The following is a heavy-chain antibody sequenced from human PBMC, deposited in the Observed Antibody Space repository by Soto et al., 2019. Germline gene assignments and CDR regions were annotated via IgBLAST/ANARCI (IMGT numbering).Heavy chain of an antibody. Sequence: VQLVESGGGLVQPGKSLRLSCAASGFTFDDYARHWVRPAPGKGLEWVSGISRNSGSIGYAASVKGRFTISRDNGKKSLYLQMNSLRPEGSAFYYCTNGAPYHTGADYWGQGTLVTVSS. J-gene: IGHJ4*02. CDR2: ISRNSGSI. D-gene: IGHD1-1*01. V-gene: IGHV3-9*01. CDR3: TNGAPYHTGADY. CDR1: GFTFDDYA.